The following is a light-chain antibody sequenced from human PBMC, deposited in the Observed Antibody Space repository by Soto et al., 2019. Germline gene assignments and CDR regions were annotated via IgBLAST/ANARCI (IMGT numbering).Light chain of an antibody. CDR3: QQSYSTPFT. J-gene: IGKJ3*01. V-gene: IGKV1-39*01. CDR2: AAS. Sequence: DIQMTQSPSSLSASVGDSVTITCRASQSISNYLNWYQQKPGKAPKLLVYAASSLQSGVPSRCSGSGSRTHFTLTISSLQPEDFATYYCQQSYSTPFTFGPGTKVDI. CDR1: QSISNY.